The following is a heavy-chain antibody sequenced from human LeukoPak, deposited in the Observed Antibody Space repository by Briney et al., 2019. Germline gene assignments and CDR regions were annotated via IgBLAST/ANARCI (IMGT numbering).Heavy chain of an antibody. CDR2: TYYDGST. CDR1: GGSISIANYF. CDR3: ARGYSGYPTDY. V-gene: IGHV4-39*07. J-gene: IGHJ4*02. D-gene: IGHD5-12*01. Sequence: SETLSLTYTVSGGSISIANYFWGWIRQPPGKGLEWIGSTYYDGSTYYNPSLKSRVTISRDTSKDQFSLRLSSVTAADTAVYYCARGYSGYPTDYWGQGTLVTVSS.